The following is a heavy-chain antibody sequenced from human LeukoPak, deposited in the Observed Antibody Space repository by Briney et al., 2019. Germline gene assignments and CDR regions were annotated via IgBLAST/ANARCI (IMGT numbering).Heavy chain of an antibody. V-gene: IGHV3-74*01. J-gene: IGHJ4*02. Sequence: GGSLRLSCAASGNYWMHWVRQAPGKGLVWVSHINSDGSWTSYADSVKGRFTISKDNAKSTVYLQMNSLRAEDTAVYYCVSFYETYWGRGTLVTVSS. CDR2: INSDGSWT. CDR3: VSFYETY. CDR1: GNYW. D-gene: IGHD2/OR15-2a*01.